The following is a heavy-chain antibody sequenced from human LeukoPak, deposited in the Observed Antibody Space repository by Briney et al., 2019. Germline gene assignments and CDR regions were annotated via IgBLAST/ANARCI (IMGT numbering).Heavy chain of an antibody. CDR1: GFSFGDYA. V-gene: IGHV3-49*04. Sequence: GGSLSLSCTASGFSFGDYAMSWGRQAPGKGLGWVGFIRSKAYGGTTEYAASVKGRFTISRDDSKSIAYLQMNSLKTEDTAVYYCTRNSGHDKNNDCWGQGTLVTVSS. D-gene: IGHD5-12*01. CDR2: IRSKAYGGTT. J-gene: IGHJ4*01. CDR3: TRNSGHDKNNDC.